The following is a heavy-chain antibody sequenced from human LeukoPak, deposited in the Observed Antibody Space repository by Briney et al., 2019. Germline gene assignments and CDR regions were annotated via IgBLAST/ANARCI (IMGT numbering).Heavy chain of an antibody. D-gene: IGHD4-17*01. CDR1: GFTFTNVW. CDR3: TTGAPYGNYFDY. CDR2: ITSKTDGETT. J-gene: IGHJ4*02. Sequence: PGGSLRLSCAASGFTFTNVWMTWVRQAPGKGLEWVGRITSKTDGETTDYAAPVKGRFTISRDDSKKMLYLQMNSLKTEDTAVYYCTTGAPYGNYFDYWGQGTLVTVSA. V-gene: IGHV3-15*01.